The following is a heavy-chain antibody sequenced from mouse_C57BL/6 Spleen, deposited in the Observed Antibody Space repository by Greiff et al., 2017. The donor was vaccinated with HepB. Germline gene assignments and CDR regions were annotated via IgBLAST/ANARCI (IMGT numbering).Heavy chain of an antibody. V-gene: IGHV1-5*01. D-gene: IGHD1-1*01. CDR2: IYPGNSDT. CDR1: GYTFTSYW. J-gene: IGHJ2*01. CDR3: TRSHYYYYYFDY. Sequence: EVQLQQSGTVLARPGASVKMSCKTSGYTFTSYWMHWVKQRPGQGLEWIGAIYPGNSDTSYNQKFKGKAKLTAVTSASTAYMELNSLTNEDSAVYYCTRSHYYYYYFDYWGQGTTLTVSS.